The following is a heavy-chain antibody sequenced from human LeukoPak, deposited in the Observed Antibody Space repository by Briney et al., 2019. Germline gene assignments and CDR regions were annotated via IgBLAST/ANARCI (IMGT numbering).Heavy chain of an antibody. D-gene: IGHD4-17*01. J-gene: IGHJ4*02. CDR1: GGTFSNYT. V-gene: IGHV1-69*04. CDR3: AREVAEDYGDYENYFDY. Sequence: SVTVSCKASGGTFSNYTISWLRQAPGQGLEWMGRIIPILGIANYAQKVQGRVTITADKSTSTAYMEMSSLRSEDTAVYYCAREVAEDYGDYENYFDYWGQGTLVTVSS. CDR2: IIPILGIA.